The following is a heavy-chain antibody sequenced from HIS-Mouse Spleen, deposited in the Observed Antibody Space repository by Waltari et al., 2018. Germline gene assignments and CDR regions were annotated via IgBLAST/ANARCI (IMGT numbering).Heavy chain of an antibody. CDR2: IYWDDDK. D-gene: IGHD4-17*01. CDR1: GFSLSTSGVG. Sequence: QITLKESGPTLVKPTQTLTLTCTFPGFSLSTSGVGVGWIRQPPVKALEWLALIYWDDDKRYSPSLKSRLTITKDTSKNQVVLTVTNMDPVDTASYYCAHLTTKSTVVTPGHYFDYWGQGTLVTVSS. V-gene: IGHV2-5*02. J-gene: IGHJ4*02. CDR3: AHLTTKSTVVTPGHYFDY.